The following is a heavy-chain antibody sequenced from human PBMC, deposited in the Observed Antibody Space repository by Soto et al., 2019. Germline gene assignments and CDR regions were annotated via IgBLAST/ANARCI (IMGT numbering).Heavy chain of an antibody. CDR3: ERDGMRPGDT. V-gene: IGHV4-4*07. J-gene: IGHJ4*02. D-gene: IGHD2-21*02. Sequence: SETLSLTCIVSGVSVRSYTLSWVRQPANKGLEWIGRVFSSVSATYNPSLKSRVGISMDTPENRISLKLDSVTAADAGFYFCERDGMRPGDTWGPGTLAPVSS. CDR2: VFSSVSA. CDR1: GVSVRSYT.